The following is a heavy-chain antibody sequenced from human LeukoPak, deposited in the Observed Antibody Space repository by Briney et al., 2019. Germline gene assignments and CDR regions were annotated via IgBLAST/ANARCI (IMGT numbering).Heavy chain of an antibody. V-gene: IGHV3-48*01. J-gene: IGHJ4*02. CDR1: GFTFSSYG. D-gene: IGHD2-2*01. CDR3: AKRTDIVVVPAALDY. Sequence: PGGSLRLSCAASGFTFSSYGMHWVRQAPGKGLEWVAYISSSSTSIYYADSVKGRFTISRNNSKNTLYLQMNSLRAEDTAVYYCAKRTDIVVVPAALDYWGQGTLVTVSS. CDR2: ISSSSTSI.